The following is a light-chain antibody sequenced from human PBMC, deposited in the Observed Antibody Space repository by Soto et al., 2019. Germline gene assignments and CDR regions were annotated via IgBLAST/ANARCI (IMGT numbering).Light chain of an antibody. V-gene: IGKV1-5*01. J-gene: IGKJ2*01. CDR1: QSISSW. Sequence: DIQMTQSPSTLSASVGDRVTITCRVSQSISSWLAWYQQKPGKAPKVLIYDASSLESGVPSRFSGSGSGTEFTLTISSLQPDDFATYYCQQYNSYSYTFGQGTKLEIK. CDR3: QQYNSYSYT. CDR2: DAS.